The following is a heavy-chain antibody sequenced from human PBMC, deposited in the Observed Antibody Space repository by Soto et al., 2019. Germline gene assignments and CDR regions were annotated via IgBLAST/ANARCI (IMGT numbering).Heavy chain of an antibody. V-gene: IGHV3-48*01. CDR2: ISTSSDSM. J-gene: IGHJ6*03. Sequence: EGQLVESGGGLVQPGGSLRLSCAASGFTFSIYRMNWVRQAPGKGLEWVSYISTSSDSMYYADSVKGRFTISRDNAKNSLYLEMNSLRAEDTAVYYCARDRGVFYYVFMDVWGKGTTVTVSS. D-gene: IGHD3-10*02. CDR3: ARDRGVFYYVFMDV. CDR1: GFTFSIYR.